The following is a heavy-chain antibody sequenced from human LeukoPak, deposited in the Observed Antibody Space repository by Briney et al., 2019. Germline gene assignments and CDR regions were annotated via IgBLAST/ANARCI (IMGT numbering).Heavy chain of an antibody. J-gene: IGHJ4*02. CDR3: ASGQYYDLWSGYYVD. CDR1: GGSISSYY. Sequence: PSETLSLTCTVSGGSISSYYLSWIRQPPGKGLEWIGEINHSGSTNYNPSLKSRVTISVDTSKNHFSLKLSSVTAADTAVYYCASGQYYDLWSGYYVDWGQGTLVTVSA. D-gene: IGHD3-3*01. CDR2: INHSGST. V-gene: IGHV4-34*01.